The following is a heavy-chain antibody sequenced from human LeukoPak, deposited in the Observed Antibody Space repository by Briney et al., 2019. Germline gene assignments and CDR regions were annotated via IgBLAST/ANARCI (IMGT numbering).Heavy chain of an antibody. D-gene: IGHD1-26*01. V-gene: IGHV3-21*01. Sequence: GGSLRLSCAASGFTFSNYAMTWVRQAPGKGLEWVSSISSSSSYIYYADSVEGRFTISRDNAKNSLYLQMNSLRAEDTAVYYCARDTRYGMDVWGQGTTVTVSS. CDR2: ISSSSSYI. CDR1: GFTFSNYA. J-gene: IGHJ6*02. CDR3: ARDTRYGMDV.